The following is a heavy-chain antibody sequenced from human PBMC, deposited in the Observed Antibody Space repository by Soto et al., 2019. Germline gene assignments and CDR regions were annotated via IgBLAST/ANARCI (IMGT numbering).Heavy chain of an antibody. CDR1: GASISSGDYY. D-gene: IGHD3-22*01. V-gene: IGHV4-30-4*01. CDR3: ARASYDSSTYYLDY. J-gene: IGHJ4*02. Sequence: SETLSLTCTVSGASISSGDYYWTWIRQAPGKGLEWIGSIYYSGNTYYNPSLKSRVTISVDPSNNQFSLKLSSVTAADTAVYYCARASYDSSTYYLDYWGQGTLVTVSS. CDR2: IYYSGNT.